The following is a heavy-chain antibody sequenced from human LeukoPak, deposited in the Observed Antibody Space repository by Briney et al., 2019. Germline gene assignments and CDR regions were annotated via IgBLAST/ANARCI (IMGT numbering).Heavy chain of an antibody. CDR2: ISYDGSNK. CDR3: ARHLSGVTGYTYGRGIDY. J-gene: IGHJ4*02. D-gene: IGHD5-18*01. V-gene: IGHV3-30*03. CDR1: GFTLSNAW. Sequence: GGSLRLSCAASGFTLSNAWMNWVRQAPGKGLEWVAVISYDGSNKYYADSVKGRFTISRDNAKTSLYLQMNSLRAEDTAMYYCARHLSGVTGYTYGRGIDYWGQGTLVTVSS.